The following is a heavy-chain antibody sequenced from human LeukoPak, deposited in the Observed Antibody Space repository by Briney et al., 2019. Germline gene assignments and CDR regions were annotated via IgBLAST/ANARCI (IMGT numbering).Heavy chain of an antibody. J-gene: IGHJ4*02. CDR2: IYSSGST. CDR1: GGSISSFY. V-gene: IGHV4-4*07. D-gene: IGHD3-22*01. CDR3: AREHYDSSGHYPDY. Sequence: SETLSLTCTVSGGSISSFYWSWFRQPAGRVLEWLGRIYSSGSTNYHTSFKRQDTMSVDTSKHQFSLKQSSVADADTAVYYCAREHYDSSGHYPDYWGQGTLVTVSS.